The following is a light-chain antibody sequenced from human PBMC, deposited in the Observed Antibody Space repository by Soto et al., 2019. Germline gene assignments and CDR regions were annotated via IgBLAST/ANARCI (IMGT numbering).Light chain of an antibody. CDR2: GNS. CDR3: QSYDSSLSGYV. Sequence: QSVLTQPPSVSGAPGQRVTISCTGSSSNIGAGYDVPWYHQLPGKAPKLLIYGNSNRPSGVPDRFSGSKSGTSASLAITGLQAEDEADYYCQSYDSSLSGYVFGTGTKLTVL. J-gene: IGLJ1*01. V-gene: IGLV1-40*01. CDR1: SSNIGAGYD.